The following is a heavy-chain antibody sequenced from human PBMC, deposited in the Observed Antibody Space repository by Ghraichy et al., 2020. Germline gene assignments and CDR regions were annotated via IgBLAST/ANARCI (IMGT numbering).Heavy chain of an antibody. CDR1: GFTFSSYA. Sequence: GESLNISCAASGFTFSSYAMSWVRQAPGKGLEWVSAISGSGGSTYYADSVKGRFTISRDNSKNTLYLQMNSLRAEDTAVYYCTETPSYYYYGMDVWGQGTTVTVSS. J-gene: IGHJ6*02. V-gene: IGHV3-23*01. CDR2: ISGSGGST. CDR3: TETPSYYYYGMDV.